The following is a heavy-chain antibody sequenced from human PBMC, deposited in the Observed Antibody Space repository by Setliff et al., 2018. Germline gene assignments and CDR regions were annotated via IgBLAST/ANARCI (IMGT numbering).Heavy chain of an antibody. CDR2: INRDGSAS. J-gene: IGHJ4*02. CDR3: TNWNPQGF. D-gene: IGHD1-20*01. Sequence: GGSLRLSCAASGFTFNTYWMHWVRQAPGKGLVWVSRINRDGSASSYADSVKGRFTISRDNAKRTLFLQMNSLRGEDTAVYFCTNWNPQGFWGQGTLVTVSS. V-gene: IGHV3-74*01. CDR1: GFTFNTYW.